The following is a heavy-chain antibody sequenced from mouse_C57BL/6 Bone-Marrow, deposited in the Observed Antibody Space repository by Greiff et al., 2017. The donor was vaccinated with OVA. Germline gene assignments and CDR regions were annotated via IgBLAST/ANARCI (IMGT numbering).Heavy chain of an antibody. V-gene: IGHV6-3*01. Sequence: EVKLMESGGGLVQPGGSMKLSCVASGFTFSNYWMNWVRQSPEKGLEWVAQIRLKSDNYATHYAESVKGRFTISRDDSKSSVYLQMNNLRAEDTGIDYCSQLGSWYFDVWGTGTTVTVSS. D-gene: IGHD4-1*02. CDR1: GFTFSNYW. J-gene: IGHJ1*03. CDR3: SQLGSWYFDV. CDR2: IRLKSDNYAT.